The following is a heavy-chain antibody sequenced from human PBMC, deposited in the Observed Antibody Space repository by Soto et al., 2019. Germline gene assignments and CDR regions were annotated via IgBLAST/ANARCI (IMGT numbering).Heavy chain of an antibody. CDR3: ARGSVPTNWFDP. CDR2: IYYSGST. V-gene: IGHV4-31*03. Sequence: PSETLSLTCTVSGGSISSGGYYWSWIRQHPGKGLEWIGYIYYSGSTYYNPSLKSRVTISVDTSKNQFSLKLSSVTAADTAVHYCARGSVPTNWFDPWGQGTLVTVSS. CDR1: GGSISSGGYY. J-gene: IGHJ5*02. D-gene: IGHD3-10*01.